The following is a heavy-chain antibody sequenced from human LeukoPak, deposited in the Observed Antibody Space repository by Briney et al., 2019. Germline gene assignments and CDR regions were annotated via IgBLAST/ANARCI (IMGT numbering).Heavy chain of an antibody. J-gene: IGHJ4*02. CDR1: GFTFSSHA. CDR2: ISYDGSNK. D-gene: IGHD3-10*01. Sequence: GGSLRLSCAASGFTFSSHAMHWVRQAPGKGLEWVAVISYDGSNKYYADSVKGRFTISRDNSKNTLYLQMNSLRAEDTAVYYCARDGGQGSYLDYWGQGTLVTVSS. CDR3: ARDGGQGSYLDY. V-gene: IGHV3-30*04.